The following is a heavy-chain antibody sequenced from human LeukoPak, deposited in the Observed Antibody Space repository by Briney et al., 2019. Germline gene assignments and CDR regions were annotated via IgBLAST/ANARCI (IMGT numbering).Heavy chain of an antibody. D-gene: IGHD3-10*01. Sequence: GGSLRLSCAASGFTFSSCAMSWVRQAPGRGLEWVSVIYSGGSTYYADSVKGRFTISRDNSKNTLFLQMNSLRAGDTAVYYCARGTVTMVDYWGQGTLVTVSS. J-gene: IGHJ4*02. CDR1: GFTFSSCA. CDR3: ARGTVTMVDY. CDR2: IYSGGST. V-gene: IGHV3-66*01.